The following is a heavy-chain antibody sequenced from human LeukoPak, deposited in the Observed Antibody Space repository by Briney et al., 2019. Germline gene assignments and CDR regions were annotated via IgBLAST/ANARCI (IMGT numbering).Heavy chain of an antibody. CDR2: IWYDGSNK. Sequence: GGSLRLSCAASGFTFSSYGMHWVRQAPGKGLEWVAVIWYDGSNKYYADSVKGRFTISRDNSKNTLYLQMNSLRAEDTAVYYCANLYYDSSGLLGSVRRRWDVWGKGTTVTVSS. CDR1: GFTFSSYG. J-gene: IGHJ6*04. D-gene: IGHD3-22*01. V-gene: IGHV3-33*06. CDR3: ANLYYDSSGLLGSVRRRWDV.